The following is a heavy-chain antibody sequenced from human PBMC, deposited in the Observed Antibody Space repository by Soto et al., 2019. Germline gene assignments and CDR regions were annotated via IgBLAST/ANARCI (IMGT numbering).Heavy chain of an antibody. D-gene: IGHD6-19*01. CDR1: GFTFSSYS. CDR2: ISSSSRSI. Sequence: EMQLVESGGGLVQPGGSLRLSCAASGFTFSSYSMNWVSQSPGKGLEWVSYISSSSRSIQYADSVKGRFTVSRDNVKNSLNLQMNSLRDEDTAVYYCARDGSSGWNYFDYWGQGILVTVSS. J-gene: IGHJ4*02. CDR3: ARDGSSGWNYFDY. V-gene: IGHV3-48*02.